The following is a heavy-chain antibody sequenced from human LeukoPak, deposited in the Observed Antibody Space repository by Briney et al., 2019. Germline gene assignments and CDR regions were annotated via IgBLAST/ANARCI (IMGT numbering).Heavy chain of an antibody. CDR2: ISAYNGNT. J-gene: IGHJ6*03. CDR1: GYTFTSYG. CDR3: ARDLKSSGGGTYYYYMDV. Sequence: ASVKVSCKASGYTFTSYGISWVRQAPGQGLEWMGWISAYNGNTNYAQKLQGRVTMTTDTSTSTAYMELRSLRSDDTAVYYCARDLKSSGGGTYYYYMDVWGKGTTVTVSS. D-gene: IGHD6-19*01. V-gene: IGHV1-18*01.